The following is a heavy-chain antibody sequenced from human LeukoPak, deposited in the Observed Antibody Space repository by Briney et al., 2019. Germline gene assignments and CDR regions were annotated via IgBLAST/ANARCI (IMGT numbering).Heavy chain of an antibody. CDR2: ISSSSSYI. Sequence: GGSLRLSCAASGFTFSSYSMNWVRQAPGKGLEWVSSISSSSSYIYYADSVKGRFTISRDNAKNSLYLQMNSLRAEDTAVYYCARDRGVGYPITWRGGLYNFDYWSQGTLVTVSS. J-gene: IGHJ4*02. CDR1: GFTFSSYS. V-gene: IGHV3-21*01. CDR3: ARDRGVGYPITWRGGLYNFDY. D-gene: IGHD2-2*03.